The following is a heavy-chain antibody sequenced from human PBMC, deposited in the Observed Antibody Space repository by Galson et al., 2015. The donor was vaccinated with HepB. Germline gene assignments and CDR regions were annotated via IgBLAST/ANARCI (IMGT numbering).Heavy chain of an antibody. V-gene: IGHV1-18*04. D-gene: IGHD4-23*01. CDR2: ISAYNGNT. CDR1: GYTFTSYG. CDR3: AREPSTTVVTPNDYYYYYGMDV. Sequence: SVKVSCKASGYTFTSYGISWVRQAPGQGLEWMGWISAYNGNTNYAQKLQGRVTMTTDTSTSTAYMELRSLRSDDTAVYYCAREPSTTVVTPNDYYYYYGMDVWGQGTTVTVSS. J-gene: IGHJ6*02.